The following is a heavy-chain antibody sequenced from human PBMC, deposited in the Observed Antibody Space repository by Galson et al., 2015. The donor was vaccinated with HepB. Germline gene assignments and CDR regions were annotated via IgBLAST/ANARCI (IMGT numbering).Heavy chain of an antibody. CDR3: ARGEFWSGLAHLDY. V-gene: IGHV3-30-3*01. Sequence: SLRLSCAASGFTFSSYAMHWVRQAPGKGLEWVAVISYDGSNKYYADSVKGRFTISRDNSKNTLYLQMNSLRAEDTAVYYCARGEFWSGLAHLDYWGQGTLVTVSS. J-gene: IGHJ4*02. D-gene: IGHD3-3*01. CDR1: GFTFSSYA. CDR2: ISYDGSNK.